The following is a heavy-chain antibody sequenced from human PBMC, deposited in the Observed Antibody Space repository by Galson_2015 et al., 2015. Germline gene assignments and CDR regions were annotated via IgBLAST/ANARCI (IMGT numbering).Heavy chain of an antibody. CDR2: INNDGTST. Sequence: SVRVSCAASGFTFTGYWMHWVRQAPGQGLEWVSRINNDGTSTSYADSVKGRFTISRDNAKNTLYLQMNSLRAEDTAVYYCARGQLLPDDAFDIWGQGTEVTVSS. J-gene: IGHJ3*02. V-gene: IGHV3-74*01. CDR3: ARGQLLPDDAFDI. D-gene: IGHD6-19*01. CDR1: GFTFTGYW.